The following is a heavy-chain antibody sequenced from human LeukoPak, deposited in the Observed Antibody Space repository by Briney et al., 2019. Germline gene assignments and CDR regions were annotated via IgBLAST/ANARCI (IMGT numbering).Heavy chain of an antibody. J-gene: IGHJ4*02. CDR3: AKDPYNYDFWSGTPDY. Sequence: PGGSLRLSCAASGFTFSSYAMSWVRQAPGKGLEWVSAISGSGGSTYYADSVKGRFTISRDNSKNTLYLQMNSLRAEDTAVYYCAKDPYNYDFWSGTPDYWGQGTLVTVSS. V-gene: IGHV3-23*01. D-gene: IGHD3-3*01. CDR1: GFTFSSYA. CDR2: ISGSGGST.